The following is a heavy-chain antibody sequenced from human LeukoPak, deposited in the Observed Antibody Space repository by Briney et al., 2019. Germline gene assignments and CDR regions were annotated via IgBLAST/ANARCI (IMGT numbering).Heavy chain of an antibody. Sequence: PGGSLRLSCAASGFTFSNYWMHWVRQAPGKGLVWVSRIKRDGSSTDYADSVKGRFTISRDNAKNTLYLQMNSVRAEDTAVYYCGRVSWDWAIYPFDVWGQGTKVTVSS. CDR3: GRVSWDWAIYPFDV. CDR1: GFTFSNYW. D-gene: IGHD3/OR15-3a*01. V-gene: IGHV3-74*01. J-gene: IGHJ3*01. CDR2: IKRDGSST.